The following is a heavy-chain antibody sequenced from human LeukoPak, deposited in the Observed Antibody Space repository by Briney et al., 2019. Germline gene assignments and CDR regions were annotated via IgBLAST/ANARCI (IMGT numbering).Heavy chain of an antibody. J-gene: IGHJ4*02. Sequence: QTGGSLRLSCAASGFTFSSYVMTWDRQAPGKGLEWVSAISGSGGSTYYADSVKGRFTISRDNSKNTLYLQMNSLRAEDTAVYYCAKDHSSGYGDYYFDYWGQGTLVTVSS. D-gene: IGHD4-17*01. CDR3: AKDHSSGYGDYYFDY. V-gene: IGHV3-23*01. CDR2: ISGSGGST. CDR1: GFTFSSYV.